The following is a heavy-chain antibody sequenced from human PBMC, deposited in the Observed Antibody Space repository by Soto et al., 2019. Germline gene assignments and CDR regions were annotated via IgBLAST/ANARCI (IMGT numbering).Heavy chain of an antibody. CDR2: IDPSDSYT. V-gene: IGHV5-10-1*01. CDR3: GRQARLGGMDQYYGMDV. Sequence: PGESLKISCKASGYSFTNYWITWVRQMPGKGVEWMGRIDPSDSYTNYSPSFQGHVTISVDKSISTAYLQWSSLKAWDTAMYYCGRQARLGGMDQYYGMDVWGRGTTVTVSS. D-gene: IGHD6-13*01. CDR1: GYSFTNYW. J-gene: IGHJ6*02.